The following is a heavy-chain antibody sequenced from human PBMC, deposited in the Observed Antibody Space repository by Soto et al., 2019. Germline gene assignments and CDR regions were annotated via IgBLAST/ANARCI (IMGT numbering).Heavy chain of an antibody. CDR2: IRGSVGST. CDR1: EFTFSSSA. J-gene: IGHJ4*02. D-gene: IGHD4-17*01. CDR3: AKEFYGDYPDYFGS. Sequence: EVQLLESGGGLVQPGGSLRLSCAASEFTFSSSAMGWVRQAPGKGLEWVSGIRGSVGSTYYADSVEGRFTISRDNSKDTLDLQMNSLRAEDTAVDYCAKEFYGDYPDYFGSWGQGTGVTVSA. V-gene: IGHV3-23*01.